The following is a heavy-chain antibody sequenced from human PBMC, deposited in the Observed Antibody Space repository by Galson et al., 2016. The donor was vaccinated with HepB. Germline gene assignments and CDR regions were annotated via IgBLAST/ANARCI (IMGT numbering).Heavy chain of an antibody. D-gene: IGHD3-10*01. CDR1: GFTFSNYW. Sequence: LRLSCAVSGFTFSNYWMHWVRQAPGQGLVWAARINTDGTDTHYADSVKGRFTISRDNAKSTVYLQMDSLRADDTAVYYCARSPRILWFEVDYWGQGILVTVSS. CDR2: INTDGTDT. V-gene: IGHV3-74*01. J-gene: IGHJ4*02. CDR3: ARSPRILWFEVDY.